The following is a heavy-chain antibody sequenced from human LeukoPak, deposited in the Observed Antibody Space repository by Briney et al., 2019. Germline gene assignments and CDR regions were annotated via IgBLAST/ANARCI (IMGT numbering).Heavy chain of an antibody. CDR2: IYTSGST. V-gene: IGHV4-4*07. D-gene: IGHD6-13*01. Sequence: PSETLSLTCTVSGGSISSYYWSWIRQPAGKGLEWIGRIYTSGSTNYNPSLKSRVTMSVDTSKNQFSLKLSSVTAADTAVYYCASLAAAGPYYYYMDVWGKGTTVTVSS. CDR1: GGSISSYY. J-gene: IGHJ6*03. CDR3: ASLAAAGPYYYYMDV.